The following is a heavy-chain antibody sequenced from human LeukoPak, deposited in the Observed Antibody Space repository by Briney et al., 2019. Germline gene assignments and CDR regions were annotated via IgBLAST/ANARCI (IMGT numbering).Heavy chain of an antibody. CDR3: ARDRRGGYYYDSSGDFDY. J-gene: IGHJ4*02. Sequence: SVKVSCKASGGTFSSYAISWVRQAPGHGLEWMGGIIPIFGTANYAQKFQGRVTITTDESTSTAYMELSSLRSEDTAVYYCARDRRGGYYYDSSGDFDYWGQGTLVTVSS. V-gene: IGHV1-69*05. CDR2: IIPIFGTA. CDR1: GGTFSSYA. D-gene: IGHD3-22*01.